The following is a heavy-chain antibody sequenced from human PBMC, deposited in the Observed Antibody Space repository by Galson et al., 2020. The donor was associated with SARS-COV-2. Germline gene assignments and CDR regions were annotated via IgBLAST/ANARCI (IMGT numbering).Heavy chain of an antibody. CDR2: IDWDDDK. CDR3: ARIGLVGATSTY. V-gene: IGHV2-70*11. D-gene: IGHD1-26*01. J-gene: IGHJ4*02. Sequence: SGPTLVKPTQTLTLTCTFSGFSLTTSGMCVSWIRQPPGKALEWLARIDWDDDKYYSTSLKTRLTISKDTSKNQVVLTMTNMDPVDTATYYCARIGLVGATSTYWGQGTLVTVSS. CDR1: GFSLTTSGMC.